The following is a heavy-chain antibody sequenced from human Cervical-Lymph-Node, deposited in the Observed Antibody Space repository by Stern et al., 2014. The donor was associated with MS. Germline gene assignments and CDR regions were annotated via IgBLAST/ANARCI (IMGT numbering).Heavy chain of an antibody. V-gene: IGHV2-5*02. J-gene: IGHJ4*02. Sequence: QINLKESGPTLVKPTQTLTLTCTFSGFSLTTSGVAVGWIRQPPGKALEWLALIYWDDDKWYSSSLKSRLTITKDTSKNTVQLLMTSMDPVDTATYYCAHRQGVHAPFDFWGQGTLVTVSS. CDR2: IYWDDDK. CDR3: AHRQGVHAPFDF. D-gene: IGHD3-16*01. CDR1: GFSLTTSGVA.